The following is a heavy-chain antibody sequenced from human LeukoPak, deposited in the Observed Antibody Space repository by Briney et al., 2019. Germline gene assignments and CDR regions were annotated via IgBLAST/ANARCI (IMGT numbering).Heavy chain of an antibody. CDR1: GYTFTSYY. CDR2: INPSGGST. J-gene: IGHJ4*02. CDR3: ARDRRTGDLGY. D-gene: IGHD7-27*01. V-gene: IGHV1-46*01. Sequence: ASVKVSCKASGYTFTSYYMHWVRQAPGQGLEWTGIINPSGGSTSYAQKFQGRVTMTRDTSTSTVYMELSSLRSEDTAVYYCARDRRTGDLGYWGQGTLVTVSS.